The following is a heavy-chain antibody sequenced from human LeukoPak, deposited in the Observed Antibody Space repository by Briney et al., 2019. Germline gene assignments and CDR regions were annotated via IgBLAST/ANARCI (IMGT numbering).Heavy chain of an antibody. CDR1: GFTFSSYA. CDR3: ARDPSSSSWYYDAFDT. D-gene: IGHD6-13*01. J-gene: IGHJ3*02. V-gene: IGHV3-30-3*01. CDR2: ISYDGSNK. Sequence: GRSLRLSCAASGFTFSSYAMHWVRQAPGKGLEWVAVISYDGSNKYYADSVKGRFTISRDNSKNTLYLQMNSLRAEDTAVYYCARDPSSSSWYYDAFDTWGQGTMVTVSS.